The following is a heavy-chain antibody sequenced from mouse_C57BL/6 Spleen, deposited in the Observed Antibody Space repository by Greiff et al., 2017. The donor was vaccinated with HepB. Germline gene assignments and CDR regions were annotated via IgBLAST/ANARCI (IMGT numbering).Heavy chain of an antibody. V-gene: IGHV1-53*01. D-gene: IGHD1-1*01. CDR2: INPSNGGT. Sequence: VQLQQSGTELVKPGASVKLSCKASGYTFTSYWMHWVKQRPGQGLEWIGNINPSNGGTNYNEKFKSKATLTVDKSSSTAYMQLSSLTSENAAVYCCAKWLYYGSRFDDWGQGTTLTVSS. CDR1: GYTFTSYW. J-gene: IGHJ2*01. CDR3: AKWLYYGSRFDD.